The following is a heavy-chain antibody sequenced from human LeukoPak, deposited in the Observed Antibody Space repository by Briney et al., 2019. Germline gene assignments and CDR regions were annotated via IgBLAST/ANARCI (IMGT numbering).Heavy chain of an antibody. V-gene: IGHV3-53*01. CDR3: VRDRTGYSGYDSASGFLDY. Sequence: PGGSLRLSCAASGFTFSSYEMNWVRQAPGKGLEWVSVLYNSGSTHYADSVKGRFTISRDNSKNTLYLQMNSLRAEDTAVYYCVRDRTGYSGYDSASGFLDYWGQGTLVTVSS. J-gene: IGHJ4*02. CDR1: GFTFSSYE. D-gene: IGHD5-12*01. CDR2: LYNSGST.